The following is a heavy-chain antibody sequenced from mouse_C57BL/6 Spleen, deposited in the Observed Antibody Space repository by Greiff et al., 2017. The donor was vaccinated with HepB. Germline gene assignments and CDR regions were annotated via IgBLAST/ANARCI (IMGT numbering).Heavy chain of an antibody. V-gene: IGHV1-82*01. Sequence: VKLQESGPELVKPGASVKISCKASGYAFSSSWMNWVKQRPGQGLEWIGRIYPGDGDTNYNGKFKGKATLTADKSSSTAYMQLSSLTSEDTAVDVCARPLPGSYDFDYWGQLTTLTVA. CDR2: IYPGDGDT. D-gene: IGHD2-14*01. CDR3: ARPLPGSYDFDY. J-gene: IGHJ2*01. CDR1: GYAFSSSW.